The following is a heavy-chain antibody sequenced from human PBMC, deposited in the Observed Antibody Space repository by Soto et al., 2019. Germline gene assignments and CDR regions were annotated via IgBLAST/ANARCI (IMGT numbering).Heavy chain of an antibody. V-gene: IGHV3-23*01. D-gene: IGHD6-19*01. CDR3: AKGWSSDWYGPLYS. Sequence: EVQLLESGGGLVQPGGSLRLSCAASGFTLSSYAMSWVRQTPGKGLEWVSTIVASGTSIYYADSVKGRFTISKDNSKNTLSLQMNSLRAEDTALYYCAKGWSSDWYGPLYSWGLGILVTVSS. CDR2: IVASGTSI. J-gene: IGHJ5*01. CDR1: GFTLSSYA.